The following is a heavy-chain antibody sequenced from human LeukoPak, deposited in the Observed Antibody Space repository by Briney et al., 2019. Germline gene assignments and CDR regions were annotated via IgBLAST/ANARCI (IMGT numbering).Heavy chain of an antibody. CDR3: ARRRSSYQKVTFDY. V-gene: IGHV4-34*01. J-gene: IGHJ4*02. Sequence: SETLSLTCAVSGGSFSANYWSWIRPPPGERPEWIGEINHTGRTNYNASLKSRVTISVDMSKNQFSLKLSSVTAADAAVYYGARRRSSYQKVTFDYWGQGTLVTVSS. CDR1: GGSFSANY. D-gene: IGHD3-22*01. CDR2: INHTGRT.